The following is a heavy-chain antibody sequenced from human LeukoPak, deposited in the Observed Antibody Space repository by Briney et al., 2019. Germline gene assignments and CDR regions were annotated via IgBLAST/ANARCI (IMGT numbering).Heavy chain of an antibody. D-gene: IGHD3-9*01. CDR1: GFTFSSYA. CDR2: ISYDGSNK. V-gene: IGHV3-30*04. CDR3: AYDILTGYPVDY. J-gene: IGHJ4*02. Sequence: GGSLRLSCAASGFTFSSYAMHWVRQAPGKGLEWVAVISYDGSNKYYADSVKGRFTISRDNSKNTLYLQMNSLRAEDTAVYYCAYDILTGYPVDYWGQGTLVTVSS.